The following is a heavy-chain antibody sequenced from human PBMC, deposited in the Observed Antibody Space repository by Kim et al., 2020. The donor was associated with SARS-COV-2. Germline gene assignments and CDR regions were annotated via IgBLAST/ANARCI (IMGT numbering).Heavy chain of an antibody. CDR3: ASTGVGAVGWFDP. V-gene: IGHV4-59*01. Sequence: SETLSLTCSVSGGAIRGYYWAWIRQPPGKILEWIGYVYHTGSTNYNPSLRGRVTISLDTSKRQVSLTLTSVIAADTAVYYCASTGVGAVGWFDPWGQGTLVSVSP. D-gene: IGHD1-26*01. J-gene: IGHJ5*02. CDR2: VYHTGST. CDR1: GGAIRGYY.